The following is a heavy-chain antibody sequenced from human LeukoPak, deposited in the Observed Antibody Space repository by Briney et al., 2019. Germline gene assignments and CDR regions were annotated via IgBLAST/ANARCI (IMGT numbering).Heavy chain of an antibody. CDR1: GFTFSNDW. Sequence: KPGGSLRLSCAASGFTFSNDWMSWVRQAPGKGLEWVGRIKSKHDGGTTDYSAPVKCRFTISRDDSKNTLYLQMNSPKTEDTAVYYCTTGSPLLCLGDFYLFDYWGQGNLFTVSS. V-gene: IGHV3-15*01. CDR3: TTGSPLLCLGDFYLFDY. CDR2: IKSKHDGGTT. J-gene: IGHJ4*02. D-gene: IGHD3-10*01.